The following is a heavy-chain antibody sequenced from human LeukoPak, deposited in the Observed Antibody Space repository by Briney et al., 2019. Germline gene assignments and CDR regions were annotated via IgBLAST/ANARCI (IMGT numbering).Heavy chain of an antibody. J-gene: IGHJ4*02. CDR3: ARGGSDYGDFDY. CDR2: IYYSGST. D-gene: IGHD4-17*01. Sequence: PSETLSLTCTVSGGSISSSSYYWGWIRQPPGKGLEWIGSIYYSGSTYYNPSLKSRVTISVDTSKNQFSLKLSSVTAADTAVYYCARGGSDYGDFDYWGQGTLVTVSS. CDR1: GGSISSSSYY. V-gene: IGHV4-39*07.